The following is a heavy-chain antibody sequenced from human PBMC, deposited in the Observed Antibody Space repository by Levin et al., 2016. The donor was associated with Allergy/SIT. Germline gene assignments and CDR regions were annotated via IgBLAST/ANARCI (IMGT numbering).Heavy chain of an antibody. CDR1: GVSITTYY. V-gene: IGHV4-59*01. J-gene: IGHJ5*01. CDR2: THYYGIT. D-gene: IGHD6-19*01. Sequence: SETLSLTCSVSGVSITTYYWSWIRQPPGKGLELIGYTHYYGITDYKSSLKSRVTMSVDPSKNQFSLKLTSVTAADTAVYYCARGTFYNSGWIDFWGQGTLVSVSS. CDR3: ARGTFYNSGWIDF.